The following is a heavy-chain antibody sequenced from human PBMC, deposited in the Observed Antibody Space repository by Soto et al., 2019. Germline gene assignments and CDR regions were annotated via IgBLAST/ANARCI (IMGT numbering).Heavy chain of an antibody. CDR2: IWYDGSNK. V-gene: IGHV3-33*06. CDR1: GFTFSSYG. J-gene: IGHJ4*02. Sequence: PGGSLRLSCAASGFTFSSYGMHWVRQAPGKGLEWVAVIWYDGSNKYYADSVKGRFTISRDNSKNTLYLQMNSLRAEDTAVYYCAKDKGALQFDYWGQGTLVTVSS. CDR3: AKDKGALQFDY.